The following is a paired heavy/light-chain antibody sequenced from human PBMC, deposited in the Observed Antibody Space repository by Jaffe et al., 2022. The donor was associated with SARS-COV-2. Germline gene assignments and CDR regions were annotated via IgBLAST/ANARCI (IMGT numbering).Light chain of an antibody. Sequence: EIVLTQSPATLSLSPGERATLSCRASQSVSSYLAWYQQQPGQAPRLLIYDTSNRATGIPARFSGSGSRTDFTLTISSLEPEDSAVYYCQQRSNWPPTFGGGTKVEIK. J-gene: IGKJ4*01. V-gene: IGKV3-11*01. CDR2: DTS. CDR1: QSVSSY. CDR3: QQRSNWPPT.
Heavy chain of an antibody. J-gene: IGHJ4*02. V-gene: IGHV3-23*01. CDR2: INGSGDKT. D-gene: IGHD3-22*01. Sequence: EVQLLESGGGLIQPGGSMRLSCAASGFTFSSQAMSWVRQAPGKGLEWVSGINGSGDKTYYADSVKGRFTNSRDNSKNTLYLQMNSLRAEDTAVYYCAKGRITMTLGDFDYWGQGTLVTVSS. CDR1: GFTFSSQA. CDR3: AKGRITMTLGDFDY.